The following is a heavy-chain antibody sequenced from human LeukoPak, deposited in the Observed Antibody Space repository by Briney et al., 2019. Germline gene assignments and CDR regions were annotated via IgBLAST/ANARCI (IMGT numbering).Heavy chain of an antibody. CDR1: GGSISSNNYC. Sequence: SETLSLTCTVSGGSISSNNYCWGWLRQPPGKGLEWIGSICYSGRTYYSPSLKSRVTISVDTSKNQFSLKLSSVSAADTAVYYCARHYHTSEYYFDYWGQGTLVTVSS. J-gene: IGHJ4*02. CDR2: ICYSGRT. V-gene: IGHV4-39*01. D-gene: IGHD3-3*01. CDR3: ARHYHTSEYYFDY.